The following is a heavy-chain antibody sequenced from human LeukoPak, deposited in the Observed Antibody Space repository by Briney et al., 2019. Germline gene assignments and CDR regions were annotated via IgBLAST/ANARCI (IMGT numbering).Heavy chain of an antibody. V-gene: IGHV4-39*07. CDR1: GGSISRSSYY. CDR2: IYYSGST. J-gene: IGHJ3*02. Sequence: SETLSLTCTVSGGSISRSSYYWGWIRQPPGKGLEWIGSIYYSGSTYYNPSLKSRVTISVDTSKNQFSLKLSSVTAADTAVYYCARELTYYDFWSGHTRGAFDIWGQGTMVTVSS. CDR3: ARELTYYDFWSGHTRGAFDI. D-gene: IGHD3-3*01.